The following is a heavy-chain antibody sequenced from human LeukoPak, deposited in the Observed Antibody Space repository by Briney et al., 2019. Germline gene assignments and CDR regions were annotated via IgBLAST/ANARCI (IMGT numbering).Heavy chain of an antibody. CDR3: ARHSRGRWYVFDY. J-gene: IGHJ4*02. V-gene: IGHV3-30*03. CDR2: ISYDGSNT. D-gene: IGHD6-13*01. CDR1: GFTFSSYG. Sequence: GESLKISCAASGFTFSSYGMQWVRQAPGKGLEWVAVISYDGSNTYYADSVKGRFTISRDNSNNTLYLQMNSLRAEDTAVYYCARHSRGRWYVFDYWGQGTLVTVSS.